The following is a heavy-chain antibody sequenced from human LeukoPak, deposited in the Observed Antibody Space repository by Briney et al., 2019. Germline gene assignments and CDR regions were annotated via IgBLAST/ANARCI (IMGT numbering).Heavy chain of an antibody. Sequence: GGSLRLSCAASGFTFSDYYMSWIRQAPGKGLEWVSYISSSSSYTNYADSVKGRFTISRDNAKNSLYLQMNSLRAEDTAVYYCARDARGDQSSGYDLPYYYYGMDVWGQGTTVTVSS. CDR3: ARDARGDQSSGYDLPYYYYGMDV. V-gene: IGHV3-11*06. CDR1: GFTFSDYY. CDR2: ISSSSSYT. J-gene: IGHJ6*02. D-gene: IGHD5-12*01.